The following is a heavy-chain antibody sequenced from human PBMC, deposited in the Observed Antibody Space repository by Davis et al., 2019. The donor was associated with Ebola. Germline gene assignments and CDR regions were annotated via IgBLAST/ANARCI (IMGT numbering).Heavy chain of an antibody. J-gene: IGHJ3*02. CDR3: AREKWDAFDI. CDR2: MNPNSGNT. CDR1: GYTFTSYG. V-gene: IGHV1-8*02. Sequence: AASVKVSCKTAGYTFTSYGLSWMRQAPGQGLEWMGWMNPNSGNTGYAQKFQGRVTMTRNTSISTAYMELSSLRSEDTAVYYCAREKWDAFDIWGQGTMVTVSS. D-gene: IGHD2-8*01.